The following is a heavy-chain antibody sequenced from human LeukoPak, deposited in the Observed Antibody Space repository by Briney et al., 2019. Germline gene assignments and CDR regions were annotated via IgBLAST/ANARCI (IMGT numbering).Heavy chain of an antibody. CDR1: GGSISSYY. CDR3: ARGRGQRGRPLFDY. V-gene: IGHV4-59*01. D-gene: IGHD6-25*01. Sequence: SETLSLTCTVSGGSISSYYWSWVRQPPGKGLEWIGYIYYSGSTNYNPSLKSRVTISVDTSKNQFSLKLSSVTAADTAVYYCARGRGQRGRPLFDYWGQGTLVTVSS. CDR2: IYYSGST. J-gene: IGHJ4*02.